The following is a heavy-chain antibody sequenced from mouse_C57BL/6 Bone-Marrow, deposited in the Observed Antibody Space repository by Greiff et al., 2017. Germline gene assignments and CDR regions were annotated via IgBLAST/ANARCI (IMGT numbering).Heavy chain of an antibody. D-gene: IGHD1-1*01. V-gene: IGHV1-54*01. Sequence: QVQLQQSGAELVRPGASVKVSCKASGYAFTNYLIEWVKQRPGQGLEWIGVINPGSGGTNYNEKFKGKATLTADTSSSTAYMQRSSLTSEDSAVYFCAREVLRYSVAYWGQGTLVTVSA. CDR2: INPGSGGT. CDR3: AREVLRYSVAY. CDR1: GYAFTNYL. J-gene: IGHJ3*01.